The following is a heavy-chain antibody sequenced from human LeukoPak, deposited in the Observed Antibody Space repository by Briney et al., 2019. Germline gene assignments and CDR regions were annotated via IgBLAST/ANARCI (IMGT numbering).Heavy chain of an antibody. J-gene: IGHJ6*03. D-gene: IGHD3-10*01. CDR3: ARAPQKLLWFGELSYYYMDV. Sequence: ASVKVSCKASGYTFTSYGISWVRQAPGQGLEWMGWISAYNGNTNYAQKLQGRVTMTTDTSTSTAYMELRSLRSDDTAVYYCARAPQKLLWFGELSYYYMDVWGKGTTVTISS. V-gene: IGHV1-18*01. CDR1: GYTFTSYG. CDR2: ISAYNGNT.